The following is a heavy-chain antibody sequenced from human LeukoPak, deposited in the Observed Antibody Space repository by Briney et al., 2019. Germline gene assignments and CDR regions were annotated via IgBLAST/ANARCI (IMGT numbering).Heavy chain of an antibody. D-gene: IGHD1-1*01. Sequence: PGGSLRLSCAASGFTFSSYSMNWVRQAPGKGLEWVSYITSSGSTVYYADSVKGRFTISRDNAKDSLYLQMNSLRAEDTAVYYCARDYKGLSEYWGQGTLVTVSS. CDR2: ITSSGSTV. CDR1: GFTFSSYS. CDR3: ARDYKGLSEY. V-gene: IGHV3-48*04. J-gene: IGHJ4*02.